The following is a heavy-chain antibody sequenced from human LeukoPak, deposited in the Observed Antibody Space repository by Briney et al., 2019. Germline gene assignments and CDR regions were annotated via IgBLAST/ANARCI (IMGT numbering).Heavy chain of an antibody. V-gene: IGHV3-7*01. Sequence: GGSPRLSCEASGFTFSSYWMTWVRQAPGKGLEWLANIRYDGGLKFYAASVKGRFTISRDNARNSLYLQMNSLRVEDTAVYYCGTSLDAAINTGGQGILVTVSS. CDR3: GTSLDAAINT. CDR2: IRYDGGLK. J-gene: IGHJ4*02. CDR1: GFTFSSYW. D-gene: IGHD5-18*01.